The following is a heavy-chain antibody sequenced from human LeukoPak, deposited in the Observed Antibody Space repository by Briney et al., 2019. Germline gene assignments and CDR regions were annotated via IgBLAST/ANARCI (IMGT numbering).Heavy chain of an antibody. CDR1: GFTFSSYA. CDR2: ISGSGGST. CDR3: AYARGYSAYEPLDY. Sequence: PGGSLRLSCAASGFTFSSYAMNWVRQAPGKGLEWVSAISGSGGSTYYADSVKGRFTISRDNSKNTLYLQMNSLRAEDTAVYYCAYARGYSAYEPLDYWGQGTLVTVSS. V-gene: IGHV3-23*01. D-gene: IGHD5-12*01. J-gene: IGHJ4*02.